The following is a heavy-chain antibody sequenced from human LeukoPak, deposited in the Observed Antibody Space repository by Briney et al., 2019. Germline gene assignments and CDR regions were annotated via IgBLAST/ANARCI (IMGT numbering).Heavy chain of an antibody. CDR1: GYTFTSYG. Sequence: ASVKVSCKASGYTFTSYGISWVRQAPGQGLEWMGWISAYNGNTNYAQKLQGRVTMTTDTSTSTAYMELRSLRSDDTAVYYCARDSPVLRNVVVPALWGYYYYGMDVWGQGTTVTVSS. CDR3: ARDSPVLRNVVVPALWGYYYYGMDV. V-gene: IGHV1-18*01. D-gene: IGHD2-2*01. CDR2: ISAYNGNT. J-gene: IGHJ6*02.